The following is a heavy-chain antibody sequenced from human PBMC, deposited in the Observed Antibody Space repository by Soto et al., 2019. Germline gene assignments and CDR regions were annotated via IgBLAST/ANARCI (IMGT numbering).Heavy chain of an antibody. Sequence: QVQVVQSGAEVKKPGASVKVSCKASGYSFTSYDVNWVRQATGQGLEWMGWMNPNSGNTVYAQKFQGRVTMTRDTSISTAYMELTGLTSEDTAVYYCARDPFTSYCSDGGCSYDALGVWGQGTMVTVSS. D-gene: IGHD2-15*01. CDR3: ARDPFTSYCSDGGCSYDALGV. CDR2: MNPNSGNT. V-gene: IGHV1-8*01. J-gene: IGHJ3*01. CDR1: GYSFTSYD.